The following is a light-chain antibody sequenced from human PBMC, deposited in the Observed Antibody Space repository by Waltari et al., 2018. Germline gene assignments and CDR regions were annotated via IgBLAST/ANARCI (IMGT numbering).Light chain of an antibody. V-gene: IGLV2-11*01. CDR1: SSDVGGYNY. J-gene: IGLJ3*02. CDR2: DVS. CDR3: CSYAGGYSWV. Sequence: QSALTQPRSVSGSPGQSVTISCTGTSSDVGGYNYVSWYQQHPVKAPNLMIYDVSKRPSGVPDRFSGSKSGNTASLTISGLQAEDEADYYCCSYAGGYSWVFGGGTKLTVL.